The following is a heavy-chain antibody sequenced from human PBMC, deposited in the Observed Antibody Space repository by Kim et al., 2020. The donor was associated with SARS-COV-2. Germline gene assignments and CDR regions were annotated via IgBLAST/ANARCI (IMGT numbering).Heavy chain of an antibody. D-gene: IGHD2-15*01. J-gene: IGHJ4*02. Sequence: SVKVSCKASGGTFSSYAISWVRQAPGQGLEWMGGIIPIFGTANYAQKFQGRVTITADESTSTAYMELSSLRSEDTAVYYCASTDRWVVAATPPPPCWGQGTLVTVSS. CDR2: IIPIFGTA. V-gene: IGHV1-69*13. CDR1: GGTFSSYA. CDR3: ASTDRWVVAATPPPPC.